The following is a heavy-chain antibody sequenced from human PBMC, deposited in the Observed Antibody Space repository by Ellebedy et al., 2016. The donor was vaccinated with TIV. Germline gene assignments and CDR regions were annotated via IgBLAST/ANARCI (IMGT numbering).Heavy chain of an antibody. CDR1: GFTFSSYW. CDR2: IKQDGSEK. D-gene: IGHD2-2*01. V-gene: IGHV3-7*01. Sequence: GGSLRLXCAASGFTFSSYWMSWVRQAPGKGLEWVANIKQDGSEKYYVDSVKGRFTISRDNAKNSLYLQMNSLRAEDTAVYYCVRGPYCSSTFCPWWFDYWGQGTLVTVSS. CDR3: VRGPYCSSTFCPWWFDY. J-gene: IGHJ4*02.